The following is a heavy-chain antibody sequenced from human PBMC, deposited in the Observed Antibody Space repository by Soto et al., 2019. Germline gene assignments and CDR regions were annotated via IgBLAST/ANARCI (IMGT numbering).Heavy chain of an antibody. D-gene: IGHD1-1*01. CDR1: GFTFNSYW. Sequence: EVQLVEPGGGLVQPGGSLRLSCAASGFTFNSYWMHWVRQAPGKGLVWVSRIDRDGSSTNYADSVKGRFTISRDNAKNTLYLQMNSLRAEDTAVYFCARAERYNWNDAGGDLDYWGQGTLVTVSS. V-gene: IGHV3-74*01. CDR3: ARAERYNWNDAGGDLDY. J-gene: IGHJ4*02. CDR2: IDRDGSST.